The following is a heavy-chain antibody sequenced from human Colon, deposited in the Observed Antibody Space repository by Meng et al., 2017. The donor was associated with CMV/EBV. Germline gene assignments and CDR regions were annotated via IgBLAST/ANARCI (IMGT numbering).Heavy chain of an antibody. Sequence: SETLSLTCTVSGGSISSSNYYWGWIRQPPGKGLEWIGEINHSGSTNHNPSLKSRVTISVDTSKNQFSLKLTSVTAADTAVYYCARSASWGNFDYWGQGTLVTVSS. CDR2: INHSGST. D-gene: IGHD7-27*01. CDR1: GGSISSSNYY. V-gene: IGHV4-61*05. J-gene: IGHJ4*02. CDR3: ARSASWGNFDY.